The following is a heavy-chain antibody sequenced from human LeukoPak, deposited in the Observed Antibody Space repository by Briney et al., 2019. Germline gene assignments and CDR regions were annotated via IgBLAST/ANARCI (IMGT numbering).Heavy chain of an antibody. CDR1: GFTPSNCG. CDR2: ISGSGGST. D-gene: IGHD6-19*01. J-gene: IGHJ4*02. V-gene: IGHV3-23*01. CDR3: AARPTSEAVAPSDF. Sequence: PGGSLRLSCAGSGFTPSNCGMSWVCQAPGKGLEWVSGISGSGGSTYYADSVKGRFTISRDNSKSTLYLQMNSLRAEDTATYYCAARPTSEAVAPSDFWGQGTLVTVSP.